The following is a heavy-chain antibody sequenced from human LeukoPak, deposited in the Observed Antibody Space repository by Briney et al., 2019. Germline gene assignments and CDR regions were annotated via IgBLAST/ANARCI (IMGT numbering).Heavy chain of an antibody. CDR3: RKWLPPGLYYYGMDV. CDR2: INHSGST. Sequence: SETLSLTCAVYGGSFSGYYWSWIRQPPGKGLEWIGEINHSGSTNYNPSLKSRVTISVDTSKNQFSLKLSSVTAADTAVYYCRKWLPPGLYYYGMDVWGQGTTVTVSS. J-gene: IGHJ6*02. CDR1: GGSFSGYY. D-gene: IGHD5-24*01. V-gene: IGHV4-34*01.